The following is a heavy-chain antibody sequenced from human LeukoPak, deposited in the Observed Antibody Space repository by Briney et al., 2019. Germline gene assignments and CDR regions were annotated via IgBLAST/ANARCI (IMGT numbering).Heavy chain of an antibody. CDR2: ISGSGGST. D-gene: IGHD4-17*01. CDR3: AKCGDYEDYYYYHMDV. Sequence: PGGSLRLSCAASGFTFSSYGMSWVRQAPGKGLEWVSAISGSGGSTYYADSVKGRFTISRDNSKNTLYLQMNSLRAEDTAVYYCAKCGDYEDYYYYHMDVWGKGTTVTISS. CDR1: GFTFSSYG. J-gene: IGHJ6*03. V-gene: IGHV3-23*01.